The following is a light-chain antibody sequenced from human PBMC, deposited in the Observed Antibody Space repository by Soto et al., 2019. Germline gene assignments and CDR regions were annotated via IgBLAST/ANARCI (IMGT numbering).Light chain of an antibody. Sequence: DIQMTQSPLTLSASAEYIFTFACRASESISSWLTWYQQKPGKAPKLLMYKSSSLESGVPSRFSGSGSGTEFTLTISSLQPDDFATYYCQQYNSYSWTFGQGTKVDI. J-gene: IGKJ1*01. CDR3: QQYNSYSWT. CDR1: ESISSW. V-gene: IGKV1-5*03. CDR2: KSS.